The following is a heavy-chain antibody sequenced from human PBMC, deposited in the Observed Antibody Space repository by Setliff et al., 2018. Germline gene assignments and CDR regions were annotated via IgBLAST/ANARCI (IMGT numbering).Heavy chain of an antibody. Sequence: GGSLRLSCKASGFTFSNAWMSWVRQAPGKGLEWVANIKQDGSEKYYVDSVKGRFTISRDNAKNSLYLQMNSLRAEDTAVYYCARDCGWYYYDSSGYYDYWGQGTLVTVSS. D-gene: IGHD3-22*01. CDR3: ARDCGWYYYDSSGYYDY. V-gene: IGHV3-7*01. J-gene: IGHJ4*02. CDR2: IKQDGSEK. CDR1: GFTFSNAW.